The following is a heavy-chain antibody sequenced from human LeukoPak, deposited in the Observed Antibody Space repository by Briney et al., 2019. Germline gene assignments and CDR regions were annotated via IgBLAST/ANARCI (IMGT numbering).Heavy chain of an antibody. CDR1: GYTFTDYY. D-gene: IGHD3-22*01. CDR3: ARASYDNSLRIDDY. CDR2: INPYSGDT. Sequence: ASVKVSCKASGYTFTDYYMHWVRQAPGQGLEWVGWINPYSGDTNYAQRFQGRVTMTRDTSISTAYMELSGLRSDDTAVYHCARASYDNSLRIDDYWGQGILVTVSS. V-gene: IGHV1-2*02. J-gene: IGHJ4*02.